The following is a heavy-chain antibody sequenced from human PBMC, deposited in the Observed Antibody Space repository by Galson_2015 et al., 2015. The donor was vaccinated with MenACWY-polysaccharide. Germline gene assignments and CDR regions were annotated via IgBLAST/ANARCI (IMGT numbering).Heavy chain of an antibody. CDR3: VRGNSGYGNFDY. J-gene: IGHJ4*02. CDR1: GFSLTSYW. CDR2: IYDSA. D-gene: IGHD2-2*03. V-gene: IGHV3-74*01. Sequence: LRLSCAASGFSLTSYWMHWVRQAPGKGLVWVSRIYDSAFYADSVKGRFTISRDNARNTLYLQMNSLRPEDTAVYYCVRGNSGYGNFDYWGQGTLVTVSS.